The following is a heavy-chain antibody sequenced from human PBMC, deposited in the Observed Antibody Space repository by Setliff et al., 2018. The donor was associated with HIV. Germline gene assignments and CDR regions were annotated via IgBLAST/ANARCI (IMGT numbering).Heavy chain of an antibody. D-gene: IGHD3-10*01. V-gene: IGHV1-2*02. CDR3: ARAASLGWFYNYMDV. Sequence: ASVKVSCKASGYTFTDYYIHWVRQAPGQGLEWLGWINPDSGGTNYAQKFQGRVTMTRDTSISTAYMDLSRLKLDDTAVYYCARAASLGWFYNYMDVWGKGTTVTVSS. CDR2: INPDSGGT. J-gene: IGHJ6*03. CDR1: GYTFTDYY.